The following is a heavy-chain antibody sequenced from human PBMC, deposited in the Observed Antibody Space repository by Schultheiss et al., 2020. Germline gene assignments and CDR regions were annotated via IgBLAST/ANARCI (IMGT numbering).Heavy chain of an antibody. J-gene: IGHJ5*02. V-gene: IGHV3-48*02. CDR2: ISGSGGST. D-gene: IGHD2-2*01. CDR3: ASGLVVPAPVRWFDP. CDR1: GFTFSSYG. Sequence: GGSLRLSCAASGFTFSSYGMYWVRQAPGKGLEWVSAISGSGGSTYYTDSVKGRFTVSRDNAKNSLYLQMNNLRDDDTAVYYCASGLVVPAPVRWFDPWGQGTLVTVSS.